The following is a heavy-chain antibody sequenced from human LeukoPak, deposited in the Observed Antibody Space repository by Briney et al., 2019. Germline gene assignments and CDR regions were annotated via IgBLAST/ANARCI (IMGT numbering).Heavy chain of an antibody. V-gene: IGHV3-21*01. CDR1: GFTFSSYS. D-gene: IGHD6-13*01. J-gene: IGHJ5*02. CDR3: AREAPYSSSWYWFDP. Sequence: GGSLRLSCAASGFTFSSYSMNWVRQAPGKGLEWVSSISSSSSYIYYADSMKGRFTISRDNAKNSLYLQMNSLRAEDTAVYYCAREAPYSSSWYWFDPWGQGTLVTVSS. CDR2: ISSSSSYI.